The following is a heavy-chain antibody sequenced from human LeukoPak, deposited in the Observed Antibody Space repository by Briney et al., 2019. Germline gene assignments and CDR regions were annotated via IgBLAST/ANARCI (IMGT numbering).Heavy chain of an antibody. V-gene: IGHV1-18*01. CDR2: ISSNSDNT. D-gene: IGHD7-27*01. CDR1: GYAFTSYG. CDR3: ARDWGSIKVIADY. J-gene: IGHJ4*02. Sequence: ASVKVSCKATGYAFTSYGISWVRQAPGQGLEWMGWISSNSDNTNYAQKLQGRVTMTTDTSTSTAYMELRSLRSDDTALYFCARDWGSIKVIADYWGQGTLVTVSS.